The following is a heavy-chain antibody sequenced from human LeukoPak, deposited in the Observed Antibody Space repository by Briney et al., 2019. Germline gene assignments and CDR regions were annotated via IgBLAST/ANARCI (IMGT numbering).Heavy chain of an antibody. CDR3: ASLDYYSSSWYGFDP. CDR2: ISYDGSNK. J-gene: IGHJ5*02. D-gene: IGHD6-13*01. Sequence: GGSLRLSCAASGFTFSSYAMHWVRQAPGKGLEWVAVISYDGSNKYYADSVKGRFTISRDNSKNTLYLQMNSLRAEDTAVYYCASLDYYSSSWYGFDPWGQGTLVTVSS. V-gene: IGHV3-30*04. CDR1: GFTFSSYA.